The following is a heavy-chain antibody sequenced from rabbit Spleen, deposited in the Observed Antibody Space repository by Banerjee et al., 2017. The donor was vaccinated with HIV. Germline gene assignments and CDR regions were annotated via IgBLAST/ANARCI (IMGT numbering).Heavy chain of an antibody. CDR2: IWATSGTT. CDR3: ARDAGTSFSTYGMDL. Sequence: QSLEESGGDLVKPGASLTLTCTASGFIFSDNIAMCWVRQAPGKGLELIACIWATSGTTYSATWARGRFTCSKTSSTTVTLQMTSLTVADTATYFCARDAGTSFSTYGMDLWGPGTLVTVS. J-gene: IGHJ6*01. D-gene: IGHD8-1*01. CDR1: GFIFSDNIA. V-gene: IGHV1S40*01.